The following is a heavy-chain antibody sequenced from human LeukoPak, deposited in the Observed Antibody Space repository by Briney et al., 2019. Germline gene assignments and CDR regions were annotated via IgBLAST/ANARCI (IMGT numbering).Heavy chain of an antibody. Sequence: ASETLSLTCTVSGGSIDKGGYFWSWIRQHPGKGLERIGYIFYSGSTYYNPSLMSRLTISIDTSKDQFSLRLSSVTAADTAVYYCARSGVPEIDYWGQGTLVTVSS. J-gene: IGHJ4*02. D-gene: IGHD1-26*01. CDR3: ARSGVPEIDY. CDR1: GGSIDKGGYF. CDR2: IFYSGST. V-gene: IGHV4-31*03.